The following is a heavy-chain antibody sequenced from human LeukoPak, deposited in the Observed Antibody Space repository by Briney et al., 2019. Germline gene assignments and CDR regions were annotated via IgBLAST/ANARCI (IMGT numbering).Heavy chain of an antibody. J-gene: IGHJ6*03. CDR2: INWNGGST. CDR1: GFTFDDYG. V-gene: IGHV3-20*04. D-gene: IGHD5-18*01. Sequence: GGSLRLSCAASGFTFDDYGMSWVRQAPGKGLEWVSGINWNGGSTGYADSVKGRFTISRDNAKNSLYLQMNSLRAEDTALYYCARVDTAMVTENMADYYYYYMDVWGKGTTVTVSS. CDR3: ARVDTAMVTENMADYYYYYMDV.